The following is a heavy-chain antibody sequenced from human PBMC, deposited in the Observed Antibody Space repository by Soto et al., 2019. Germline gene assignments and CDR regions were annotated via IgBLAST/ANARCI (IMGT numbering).Heavy chain of an antibody. CDR3: ATYGYDTRSQGY. CDR1: GFTFSGYR. J-gene: IGHJ4*02. V-gene: IGHV3-74*01. D-gene: IGHD5-18*01. Sequence: PGGSLRLSCAASGFTFSGYRMYWVRQSPGKGLVWVSRIDGDGTSTGYADSVKGRFTISRDNAKNSLYLQMNSLSAEDTAVYYCATYGYDTRSQGYWGQGTLVTASS. CDR2: IDGDGTST.